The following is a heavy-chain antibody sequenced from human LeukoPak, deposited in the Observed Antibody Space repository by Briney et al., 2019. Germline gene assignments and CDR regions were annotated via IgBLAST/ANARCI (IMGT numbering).Heavy chain of an antibody. CDR1: AFIFSGHW. J-gene: IGHJ4*02. Sequence: GGSLILSCEGSAFIFSGHWMTWVRQAPGKGLEWVANIKGDGSETSYVTSVRGRFTISRDNAKNSLYLQMNNLRVEDTAVYYCAREEVKSFDNWGQGTLVTVSS. CDR2: IKGDGSET. CDR3: AREEVKSFDN. V-gene: IGHV3-7*03.